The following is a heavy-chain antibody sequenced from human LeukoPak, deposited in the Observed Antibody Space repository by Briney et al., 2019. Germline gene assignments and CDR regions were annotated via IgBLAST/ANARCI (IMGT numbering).Heavy chain of an antibody. J-gene: IGHJ4*02. D-gene: IGHD5-12*01. CDR1: GFTFDDYG. CDR2: INWNGGST. CDR3: ARWGAYSGYDCFDY. Sequence: PGGSLRLSCAASGFTFDDYGMSWVRHAPGKGLEWVSGINWNGGSTGYADSVKGRFAISRDNAKNSLYLQMNSLRAEDTTVYYCARWGAYSGYDCFDYWGQGTLVTVSS. V-gene: IGHV3-20*04.